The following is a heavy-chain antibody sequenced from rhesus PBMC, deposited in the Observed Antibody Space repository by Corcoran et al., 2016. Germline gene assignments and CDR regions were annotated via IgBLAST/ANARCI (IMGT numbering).Heavy chain of an antibody. D-gene: IGHD2-2*01. J-gene: IGHJ5-2*02. Sequence: QVQLQESGPGLVKPSETLSLTCAVSGGSLSRCYGWGWLRQPPGKGLEWIGHIYGSIGSTYYNPSLKSRVTISKDTSKNQFSLKLSSVTAADTAVYYCATCTSTTCYESLDVWGRGVLVTVSS. CDR2: IYGSIGST. V-gene: IGHV4S7*01. CDR3: ATCTSTTCYESLDV. CDR1: GGSLSRCYG.